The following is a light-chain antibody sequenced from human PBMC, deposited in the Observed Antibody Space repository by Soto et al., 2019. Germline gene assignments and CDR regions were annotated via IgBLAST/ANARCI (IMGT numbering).Light chain of an antibody. Sequence: DIQMTQSPSSLSASAGDRVTITCRASQSIVSYLNWYQQKPGKAPNLLIYAASSLQSGVLSRFSGSGSGTDFTLTISSLQPEDFATYYCQQSYDTVWTFGQGTKVDIK. CDR1: QSIVSY. V-gene: IGKV1-39*01. CDR2: AAS. CDR3: QQSYDTVWT. J-gene: IGKJ1*01.